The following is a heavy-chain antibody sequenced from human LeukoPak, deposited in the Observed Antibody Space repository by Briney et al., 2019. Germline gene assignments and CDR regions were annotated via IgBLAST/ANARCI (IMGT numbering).Heavy chain of an antibody. Sequence: GALRLSCAASGFTFSSYWMSWVRQAPGKGLEWVANIKQDGSEKYYVDSVKGRFTISRDNAKNSLYLQMNSLRAEDTALYYCARGIYGDSLYYFDYWGQGTLVTVSS. CDR1: GFTFSSYW. D-gene: IGHD4-17*01. J-gene: IGHJ4*02. CDR2: IKQDGSEK. V-gene: IGHV3-7*03. CDR3: ARGIYGDSLYYFDY.